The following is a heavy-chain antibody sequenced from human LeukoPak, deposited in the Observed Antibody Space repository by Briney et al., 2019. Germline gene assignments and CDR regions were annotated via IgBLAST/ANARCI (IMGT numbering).Heavy chain of an antibody. V-gene: IGHV3-48*03. J-gene: IGHJ5*02. CDR2: ISSSGRTM. CDR3: ARDSGYSYGAFDP. CDR1: GVTFSSYE. Sequence: GGSLRLSCAASGVTFSSYEMNWVRQAPGKGLEWVSYISSSGRTMYYADSVKGRFTISRENAKNSLYLQMNSLRAEDTAVYYCARDSGYSYGAFDPWGQGTLVTVSS. D-gene: IGHD5-18*01.